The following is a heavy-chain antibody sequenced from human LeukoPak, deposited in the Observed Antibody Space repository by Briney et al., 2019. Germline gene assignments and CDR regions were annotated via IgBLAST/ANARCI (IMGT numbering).Heavy chain of an antibody. Sequence: PSETLSLTCTVSGGSISSYYWSWLRQPPGKGLEWIGYIYYSGSTNYNPSLKSRVTISVDTSKNQFSLKLSSVTAADTAVYYCARVLTDDYYYYGMDVWGQETTVTVSS. J-gene: IGHJ6*02. CDR1: GGSISSYY. V-gene: IGHV4-59*01. CDR3: ARVLTDDYYYYGMDV. D-gene: IGHD1-14*01. CDR2: IYYSGST.